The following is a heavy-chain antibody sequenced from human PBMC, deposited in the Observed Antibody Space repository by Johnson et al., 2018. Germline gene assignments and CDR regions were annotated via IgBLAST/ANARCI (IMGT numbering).Heavy chain of an antibody. CDR1: GFTFSSYG. J-gene: IGHJ4*02. CDR2: ISYDGSNT. CDR3: TKDLHGKVSTVTFQY. Sequence: QVQLVQSGGGVVQPGRSLRLSCAASGFTFSSYGMHWVRQAPGTGLEWVAVISYDGSNTYYADSVKGRFTISRDNSKNTLYLQKKSLTAEDTAVYYCTKDLHGKVSTVTFQYWGQGTLVTVSS. V-gene: IGHV3-30*18. D-gene: IGHD5/OR15-5a*01.